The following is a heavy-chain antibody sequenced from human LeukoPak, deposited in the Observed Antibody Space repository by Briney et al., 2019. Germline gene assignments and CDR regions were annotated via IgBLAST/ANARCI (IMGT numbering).Heavy chain of an antibody. CDR2: INAGNGNT. J-gene: IGHJ4*02. D-gene: IGHD1-26*01. CDR3: ARGSGSYLDFDY. V-gene: IGHV1-3*01. CDR1: GYTFTSYA. Sequence: ASVKVSCKASGYTFTSYAMHWVRQAPGQRLEWMGWINAGNGNTKYSQKFQGRVTITRDTSASTAYMELSGLRSEDTAVYYCARGSGSYLDFDYWGQGTLVTVSS.